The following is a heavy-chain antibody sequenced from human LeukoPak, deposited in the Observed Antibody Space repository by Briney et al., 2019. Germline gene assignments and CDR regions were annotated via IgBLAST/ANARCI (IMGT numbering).Heavy chain of an antibody. CDR1: GGSISNYF. Sequence: SETLSLTCTVSGGSISNYFWSWIRQPAGKGLEWIGRVYSSGSTNYNPSLNSRFTMSVDTSKNQISLEVNSVTAADTAVYYCARESYTSSYMFDFWGQGTLVTVSS. CDR2: VYSSGST. J-gene: IGHJ4*02. D-gene: IGHD3-10*01. CDR3: ARESYTSSYMFDF. V-gene: IGHV4-4*07.